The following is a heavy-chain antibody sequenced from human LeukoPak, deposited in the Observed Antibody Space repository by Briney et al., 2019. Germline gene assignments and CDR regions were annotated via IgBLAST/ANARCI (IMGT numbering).Heavy chain of an antibody. V-gene: IGHV1-46*03. CDR2: INPSGGST. D-gene: IGHD6-6*01. CDR1: GYTFTSYY. Sequence: ASVKVSCKASGYTFTSYYMHWVRQAPGQGLEWMGIINPSGGSTSYSQKFYGRVTMTSDTSTSTVYMELSSLRSEDTAVYYCARSGAAARREFDYWGQGTLVTVSS. CDR3: ARSGAAARREFDY. J-gene: IGHJ4*02.